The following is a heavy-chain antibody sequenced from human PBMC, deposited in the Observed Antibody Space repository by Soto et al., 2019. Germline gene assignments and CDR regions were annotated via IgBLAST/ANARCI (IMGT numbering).Heavy chain of an antibody. D-gene: IGHD3-10*01. CDR2: ISGSGDNT. CDR3: AKGSDGFRPYYFDY. CDR1: GFTFSNYV. J-gene: IGHJ4*02. Sequence: GGSLRLSCAASGFTFSNYVMSWVRQAPGKGLEWVSSISGSGDNTYYADSVKGRFTISRDNSKNTVYLQMNSLRAEDTAVYYCAKGSDGFRPYYFDYWGQGTQVTVSS. V-gene: IGHV3-23*01.